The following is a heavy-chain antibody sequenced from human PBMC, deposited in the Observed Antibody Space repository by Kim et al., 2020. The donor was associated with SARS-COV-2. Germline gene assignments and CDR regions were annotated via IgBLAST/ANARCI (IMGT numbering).Heavy chain of an antibody. Sequence: GGSLRLSCAASGFTVSSNYMSWVRQAPGKGLEWVSVIYSGGSTYYADSVKGRFTISRHNSKNTLYLQMNSLRAEDTAVYYCARDPLGSSGYYYKDYWGQGTLVTVSS. CDR2: IYSGGST. V-gene: IGHV3-53*04. CDR3: ARDPLGSSGYYYKDY. D-gene: IGHD3-22*01. CDR1: GFTVSSNY. J-gene: IGHJ4*02.